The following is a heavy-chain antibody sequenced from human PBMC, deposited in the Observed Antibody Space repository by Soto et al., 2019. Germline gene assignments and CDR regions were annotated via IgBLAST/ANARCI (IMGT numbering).Heavy chain of an antibody. Sequence: DVQLMESGGGLVQPGGSLRLSCAASGFTFSSYSMNWVRQAPGKGLEWLSYISTSSSTIYYADSVKGRFTISRDDAKNSLSLQMNSLRDEETAIYYCARERELGYYYYGMDVWGQGTTVTVSS. D-gene: IGHD3-10*01. CDR3: ARERELGYYYYGMDV. V-gene: IGHV3-48*02. CDR2: ISTSSSTI. CDR1: GFTFSSYS. J-gene: IGHJ6*02.